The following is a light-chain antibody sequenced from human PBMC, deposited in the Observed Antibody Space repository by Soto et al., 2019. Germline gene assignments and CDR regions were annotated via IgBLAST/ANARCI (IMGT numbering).Light chain of an antibody. V-gene: IGKV1-5*01. CDR3: QQYNSYSF. CDR2: DAS. CDR1: QSISRW. J-gene: IGKJ2*01. Sequence: DIQMTQSPSTLSESVGDRVTITCRASQSISRWFAWYQQKPGKAPKLLIYDASSLESGVPSRFSGSGSGTDFPITISSVQPDDFATYYCQQYNSYSFFGQGTKLEIK.